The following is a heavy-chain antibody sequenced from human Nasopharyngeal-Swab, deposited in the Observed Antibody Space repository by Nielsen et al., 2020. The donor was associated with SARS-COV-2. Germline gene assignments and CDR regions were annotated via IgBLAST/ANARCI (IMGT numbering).Heavy chain of an antibody. Sequence: GESLKISCAASGFTFCSYAMNWVRQAPGKGLEWVSAIRGSGGAPFYADSVKGRFTISRDNSKNTLYLQMSSLRAEDTALYYCAKDHGDSSGRFSWAYYYFGLDVWGQGTTVTVSS. D-gene: IGHD6-25*01. CDR1: GFTFCSYA. V-gene: IGHV3-23*01. CDR2: IRGSGGAP. CDR3: AKDHGDSSGRFSWAYYYFGLDV. J-gene: IGHJ6*02.